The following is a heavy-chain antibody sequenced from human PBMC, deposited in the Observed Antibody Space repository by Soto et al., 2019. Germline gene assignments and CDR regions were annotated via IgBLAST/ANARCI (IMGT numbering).Heavy chain of an antibody. D-gene: IGHD3-16*01. V-gene: IGHV1-3*01. CDR1: GYTFTSYA. J-gene: IGHJ6*02. CDR3: ASSANTADYYYGMDV. Sequence: ASVKVSCKASGYTFTSYAMHSVRQAPGQRLEWMGWINAVNGNTKYSQKFQGRVTITRDTSASTAYMELSSLRSEDTAVYYCASSANTADYYYGMDVWGQGTTVTVSS. CDR2: INAVNGNT.